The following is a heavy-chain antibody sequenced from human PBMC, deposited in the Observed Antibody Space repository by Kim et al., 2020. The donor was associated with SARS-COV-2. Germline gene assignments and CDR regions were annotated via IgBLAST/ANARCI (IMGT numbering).Heavy chain of an antibody. J-gene: IGHJ6*02. CDR3: AKDEDNWNYVSGGMDV. V-gene: IGHV3-23*01. D-gene: IGHD1-7*01. Sequence: GGSLRLSCAASGFTFSSYAMSWVRQAPGKGLEWVSAISGSGGSTYYADSVKGRFTISRDNSKNTLYLQMNSLRAEDTAVYYCAKDEDNWNYVSGGMDVWGPGTMVTVSS. CDR1: GFTFSSYA. CDR2: ISGSGGST.